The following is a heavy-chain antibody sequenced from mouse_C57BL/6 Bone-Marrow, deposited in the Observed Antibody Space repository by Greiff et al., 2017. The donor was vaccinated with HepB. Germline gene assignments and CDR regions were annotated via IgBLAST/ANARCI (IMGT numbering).Heavy chain of an antibody. D-gene: IGHD1-1*01. CDR1: GYTFTDYN. Sequence: VHVKQSGPELVKPGASVKIPCKASGYTFTDYNMDWVKQSHGKSLEWIGDINPNNGGTIYNQKFKGKATLTVDKSSSTAYMELRSLTSEDTAVYYCARRGSSYWYFDVWGTGTTVTVS. V-gene: IGHV1-18*01. CDR2: INPNNGGT. CDR3: ARRGSSYWYFDV. J-gene: IGHJ1*03.